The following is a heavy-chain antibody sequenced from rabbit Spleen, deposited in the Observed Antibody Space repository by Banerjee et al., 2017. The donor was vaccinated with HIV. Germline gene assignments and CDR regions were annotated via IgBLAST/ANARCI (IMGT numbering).Heavy chain of an antibody. J-gene: IGHJ4*01. CDR2: IDPIFGST. D-gene: IGHD7-1*01. V-gene: IGHV1S47*01. CDR1: GFDFSRYG. Sequence: QEQLVESGGGLVQPGGSLKLSCKASGFDFSRYGVSWVRQAPGKGLEWIGYIDPIFGSTYYASWVNGRFTISRHNAQNTLYLQLNSLTAADMATYFCVRDQAGYAGYGPWYFNLWGPGTLVTVS. CDR3: VRDQAGYAGYGPWYFNL.